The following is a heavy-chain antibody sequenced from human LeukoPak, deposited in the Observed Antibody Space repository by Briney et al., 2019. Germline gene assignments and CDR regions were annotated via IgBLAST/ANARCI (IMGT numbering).Heavy chain of an antibody. J-gene: IGHJ4*02. CDR2: ISDGSRDT. CDR1: GFTFSSFT. V-gene: IGHV3-23*01. CDR3: TTRLRNHFDY. D-gene: IGHD5-12*01. Sequence: GGSLRLSCATSGFTFSSFTMNWVRQAPGKGLEWVSTISDGSRDTHYAGSVKGRFTVSRDDSQNIVYLQMDSLRAEDTALYYCTTRLRNHFDYWGQGTQVTVSS.